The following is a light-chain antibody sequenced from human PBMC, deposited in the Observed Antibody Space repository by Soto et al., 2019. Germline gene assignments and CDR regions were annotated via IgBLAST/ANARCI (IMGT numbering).Light chain of an antibody. CDR2: GTS. V-gene: IGKV3-15*01. CDR3: QQCNNWPWT. CDR1: QSVRGD. Sequence: TQFPGTLSASPGERVILSCRASQSVRGDLAWFQQKPGRSPRLLIYGTSTRASGVPDRFSGGGSGTDFTLTISSLQSEDFAVYFCQQCNNWPWTFGPGTTVE. J-gene: IGKJ1*01.